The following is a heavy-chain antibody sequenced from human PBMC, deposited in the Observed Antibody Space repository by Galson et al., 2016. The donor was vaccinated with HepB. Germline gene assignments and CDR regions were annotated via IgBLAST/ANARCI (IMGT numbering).Heavy chain of an antibody. Sequence: SLRLSCAASGFTFNSYNMNWVRQAPGKGLEWVSSITSSSNYIYYADSVRGRFTISRDYAKNSLHLQMNSLRAEDTAVYYCTRAYVGKARRGTYWYFDLWGRGTLVTVSS. D-gene: IGHD4-23*01. J-gene: IGHJ2*01. CDR3: TRAYVGKARRGTYWYFDL. CDR2: ITSSSNYI. V-gene: IGHV3-21*01. CDR1: GFTFNSYN.